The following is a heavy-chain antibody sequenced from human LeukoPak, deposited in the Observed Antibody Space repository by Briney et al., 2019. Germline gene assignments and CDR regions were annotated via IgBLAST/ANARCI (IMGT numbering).Heavy chain of an antibody. CDR1: VYTFTSYY. CDR2: INPSGGST. J-gene: IGHJ6*02. CDR3: ARGAESRPSWGRLGMDV. Sequence: ASVKVSCKAYVYTFTSYYMHWVRQVPGQGLEWMGIINPSGGSTSYAQKFQGRVTMTRDTSTSTEYMELSSLRSEDTAVYYCARGAESRPSWGRLGMDVWGQGTTVTVSS. V-gene: IGHV1-46*01. D-gene: IGHD2-2*01.